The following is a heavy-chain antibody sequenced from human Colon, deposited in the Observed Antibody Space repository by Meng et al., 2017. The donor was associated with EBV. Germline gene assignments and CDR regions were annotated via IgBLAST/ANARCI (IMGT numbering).Heavy chain of an antibody. V-gene: IGHV4-34*01. Sequence: QVQRQEGGAGLLKPSETLSRTGAVYGGSFRDYYWTWIRHPPGKGLEWIGEIDHRGNTKYNPSLKSRVTISLDTSKKQFSLKVSSVTAADSAVYYCARRGPSGNFSPWSQGALVTVSS. J-gene: IGHJ5*02. CDR2: IDHRGNT. D-gene: IGHD3-10*01. CDR1: GGSFRDYY. CDR3: ARRGPSGNFSP.